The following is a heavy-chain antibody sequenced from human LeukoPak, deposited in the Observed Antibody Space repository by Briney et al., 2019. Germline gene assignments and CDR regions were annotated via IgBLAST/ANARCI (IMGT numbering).Heavy chain of an antibody. V-gene: IGHV3-23*01. D-gene: IGHD1-26*01. Sequence: PGGSLRLSCVVSGFTFSSYAMNWVRQAPGKGLEWVSGITASGGSTYYTDSVEGRFTISRDNSKNTLFMQMNSLRDEDTALYYCAKYVGQSGSNYYGLDVWGQGTAVTVSS. CDR1: GFTFSSYA. J-gene: IGHJ6*02. CDR2: ITASGGST. CDR3: AKYVGQSGSNYYGLDV.